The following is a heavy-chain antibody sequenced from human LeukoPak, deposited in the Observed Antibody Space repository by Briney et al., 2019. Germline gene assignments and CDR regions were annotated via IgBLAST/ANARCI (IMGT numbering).Heavy chain of an antibody. D-gene: IGHD6-19*01. CDR2: IKEDGSEK. CDR3: ARLGSGWYPYFDY. J-gene: IGHJ4*02. CDR1: GFTFSSYW. Sequence: GGSLRLSCAASGFTFSSYWMSWVRQAPGKGLEWVANIKEDGSEKYYVDSVKGRFTISRDNAKNSLYLQMNSLRAEDTAVYYCARLGSGWYPYFDYWGRGTLVTVSS. V-gene: IGHV3-7*01.